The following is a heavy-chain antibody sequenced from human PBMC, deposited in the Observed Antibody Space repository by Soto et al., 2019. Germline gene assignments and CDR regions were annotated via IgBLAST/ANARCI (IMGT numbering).Heavy chain of an antibody. Sequence: SETLYLTCTVSGGSISSYYWSWIRQPPGKGLEWIGYIYYSGSTNYNPSLKSRVTISVDTSKNQFSLKLSSVTAADTAVYYCARGPDSREPINWFDPWGQGTLVTVSS. V-gene: IGHV4-59*01. J-gene: IGHJ5*02. CDR2: IYYSGST. CDR1: GGSISSYY. CDR3: ARGPDSREPINWFDP. D-gene: IGHD6-13*01.